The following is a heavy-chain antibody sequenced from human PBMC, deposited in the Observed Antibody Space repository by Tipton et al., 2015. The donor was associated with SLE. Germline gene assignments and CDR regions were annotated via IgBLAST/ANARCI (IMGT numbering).Heavy chain of an antibody. V-gene: IGHV1-46*01. J-gene: IGHJ6*03. CDR1: GYNFTSYS. Sequence: QSGAEVKKPGASVKVSCKASGYNFTSYSLHWVRQAPGQGLEWMGIIIPRGVSTRYAQKFQGRVSMTRDTSTNTVYMELSSLRSEDTAVYYCVRGGPYQRLPLCMDVWGKGTTVTVSS. D-gene: IGHD2-2*01. CDR3: VRGGPYQRLPLCMDV. CDR2: IIPRGVST.